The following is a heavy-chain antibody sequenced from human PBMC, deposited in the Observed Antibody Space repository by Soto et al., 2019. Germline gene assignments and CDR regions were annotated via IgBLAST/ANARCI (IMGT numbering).Heavy chain of an antibody. V-gene: IGHV5-10-1*01. Sequence: GESLKISCKGSGYSFTSYWISWVRQMPGKGLEWMGRIDPSDSYTNYSPSFQSHVTISADKSISTAYLQWSSLKASDTAMYYCARAGGPYDSSGYYDADFDYWGQGTLVTVSS. CDR2: IDPSDSYT. D-gene: IGHD3-22*01. CDR1: GYSFTSYW. J-gene: IGHJ4*02. CDR3: ARAGGPYDSSGYYDADFDY.